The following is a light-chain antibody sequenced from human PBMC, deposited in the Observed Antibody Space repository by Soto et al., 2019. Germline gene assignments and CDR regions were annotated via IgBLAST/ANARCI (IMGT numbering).Light chain of an antibody. CDR1: TSDVGSYDL. J-gene: IGLJ2*01. CDR2: EVN. CDR3: CSYASGGTYVV. Sequence: QSALTQPASVSGSPGQSITISCTGTTSDVGSYDLVSWYQQHPGKAPKLIIYEVNQRPSGVSLRFSGSKSGNTASLTISGLQADDEADYHCCSYASGGTYVVFGGGTQLTVL. V-gene: IGLV2-23*02.